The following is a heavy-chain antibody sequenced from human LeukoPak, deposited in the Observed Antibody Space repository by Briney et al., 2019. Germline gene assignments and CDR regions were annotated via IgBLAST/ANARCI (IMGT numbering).Heavy chain of an antibody. CDR1: GGSISSSSYY. Sequence: PSETLSLTCTVSGGSISSSSYYWGWIRQPPGKGLEWIGSIYYSGSTYYNPSLKSRVTISVDTSKNQFSLKLSSVTAADTAVYYCAASDILTGFLSFDYWGQGTLVTVSS. V-gene: IGHV4-39*07. CDR2: IYYSGST. CDR3: AASDILTGFLSFDY. D-gene: IGHD3-9*01. J-gene: IGHJ4*02.